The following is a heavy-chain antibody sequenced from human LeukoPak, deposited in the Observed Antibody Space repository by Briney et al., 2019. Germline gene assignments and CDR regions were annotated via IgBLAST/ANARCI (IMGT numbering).Heavy chain of an antibody. V-gene: IGHV3-11*01. Sequence: GGSLRVSCAASGFTFSDYYMSWIRQAPGKGLEWVSYISSSGSTIYYADSVKGRFTISRDNAKNSLYLQMNSLRAEDTAVYYCARDLKTFWSGYYFGHNAFDIWGQGTMVTVSS. CDR1: GFTFSDYY. J-gene: IGHJ3*02. D-gene: IGHD3-3*01. CDR2: ISSSGSTI. CDR3: ARDLKTFWSGYYFGHNAFDI.